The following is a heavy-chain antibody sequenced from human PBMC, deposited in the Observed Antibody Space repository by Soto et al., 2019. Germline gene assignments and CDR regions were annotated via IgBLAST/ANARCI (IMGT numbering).Heavy chain of an antibody. D-gene: IGHD6-13*01. J-gene: IGHJ5*02. CDR3: ARGGYQNWFDP. CDR1: GGSISSGGYY. V-gene: IGHV4-31*03. CDR2: IYYSGST. Sequence: PSETLSLTCTVSGGSISSGGYYWSWIRQHPGKGLEWIGYIYYSGSTYYNPSLKSRVTISVDTSKNQFSLKLSSVTAADTAVYYCARGGYQNWFDPWGQGTLVTVSS.